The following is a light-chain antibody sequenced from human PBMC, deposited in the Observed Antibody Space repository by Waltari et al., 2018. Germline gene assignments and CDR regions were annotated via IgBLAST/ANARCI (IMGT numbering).Light chain of an antibody. J-gene: IGLJ1*01. Sequence: QSALTPPPSASGSPGQPLTISCTGTSSDVGGYNYVSWYQHHPGKAPKLMIYEVSTRPSGVPDRFSGSKSGNTASLTVSGLQAEDEADYYCSSYAGSNNYVFGTGTKVTVL. CDR3: SSYAGSNNYV. CDR2: EVS. V-gene: IGLV2-8*01. CDR1: SSDVGGYNY.